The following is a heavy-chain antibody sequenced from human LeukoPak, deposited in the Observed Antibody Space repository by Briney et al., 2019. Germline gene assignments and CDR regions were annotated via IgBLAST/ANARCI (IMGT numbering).Heavy chain of an antibody. CDR3: ARGQQQLVSGFDY. D-gene: IGHD6-13*01. V-gene: IGHV3-7*05. CDR1: GFTFSSYW. Sequence: PGGSLRLSCAVSGFTFSSYWINWVRQAPGKGPEWVASINQDGSDHYYVDSVKGRFTISRDNAKDSLYLQMSSLRVEDTAVYYCARGQQQLVSGFDYWGQGTLVTVSS. CDR2: INQDGSDH. J-gene: IGHJ4*02.